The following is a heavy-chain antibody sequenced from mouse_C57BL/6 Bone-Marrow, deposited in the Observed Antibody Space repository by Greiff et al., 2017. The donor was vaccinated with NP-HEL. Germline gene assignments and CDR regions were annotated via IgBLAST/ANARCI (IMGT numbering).Heavy chain of an antibody. Sequence: VQLQQSGAELARPGASVKLSCKASGYTFTSYGISWVKQRTGQGLEWIGEIYPRSGNTYYNEKFKGKATLTADKSSSTAYMELRSLTSEDSAVYLCAGGPYYDYGAWFAYWGQGTLVTVSA. J-gene: IGHJ3*01. D-gene: IGHD2-4*01. CDR3: AGGPYYDYGAWFAY. V-gene: IGHV1-81*01. CDR1: GYTFTSYG. CDR2: IYPRSGNT.